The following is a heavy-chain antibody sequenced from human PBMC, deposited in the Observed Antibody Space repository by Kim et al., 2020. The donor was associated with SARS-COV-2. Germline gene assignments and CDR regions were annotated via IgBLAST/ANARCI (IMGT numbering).Heavy chain of an antibody. CDR1: GFTFSSYA. J-gene: IGHJ4*02. CDR2: ISYDGSNK. V-gene: IGHV3-30-3*01. Sequence: GGSLRLSCAASGFTFSSYAMHWVRQAPGKGLEWVAVISYDGSNKYYADSVKGRFTISRDNSKNTLYLQMNSLRAEDTAVYYCARDYPSTIVGATTTGGDYFDYWGRGTLVTVSS. D-gene: IGHD1-26*01. CDR3: ARDYPSTIVGATTTGGDYFDY.